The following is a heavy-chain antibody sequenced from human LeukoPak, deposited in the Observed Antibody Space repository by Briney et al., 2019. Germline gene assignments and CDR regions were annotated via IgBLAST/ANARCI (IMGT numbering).Heavy chain of an antibody. V-gene: IGHV4-59*08. D-gene: IGHD4-23*01. CDR2: IYYSGST. J-gene: IGHJ6*02. CDR1: GGSISSYY. Sequence: SETLSLTCTVSGGSISSYYWSWIRQPPGKGLEWIGYIYYSGSTNYNPSLKSRVTISVDTSKNQFSLKLSSVTAADTAVYYCARHGTVVNPYYYYGMDVWGQGTTVTVSS. CDR3: ARHGTVVNPYYYYGMDV.